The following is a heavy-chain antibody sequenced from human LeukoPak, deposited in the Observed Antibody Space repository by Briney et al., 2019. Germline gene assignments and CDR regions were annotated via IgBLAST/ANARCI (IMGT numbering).Heavy chain of an antibody. Sequence: GGSLRLSCATSGFTLSSFWMHWVRQPPGKGLVWVSRINSDGTDTNYADSGKGQFTISRDNYKNTVYLQMNSLTAEDTAVYYCARGAWGTSVHFDKWGQGALVTVSS. D-gene: IGHD3-16*01. J-gene: IGHJ4*02. CDR2: INSDGTDT. V-gene: IGHV3-74*01. CDR1: GFTLSSFW. CDR3: ARGAWGTSVHFDK.